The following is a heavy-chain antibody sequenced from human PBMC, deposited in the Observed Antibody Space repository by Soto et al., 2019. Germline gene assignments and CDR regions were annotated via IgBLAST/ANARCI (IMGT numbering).Heavy chain of an antibody. V-gene: IGHV3-33*01. CDR1: GFTFSSYG. Sequence: GGSLRLSCAASGFTFSSYGMHWVRQAPGKGLEWVAVIWYDGSNKYYADSVKGRFTISRDNSKNTLYLQMNSLRAEDTAVYYCARDTPLGSSSCFDPWGQGTLVTVSS. CDR3: ARDTPLGSSSCFDP. J-gene: IGHJ5*02. D-gene: IGHD6-13*01. CDR2: IWYDGSNK.